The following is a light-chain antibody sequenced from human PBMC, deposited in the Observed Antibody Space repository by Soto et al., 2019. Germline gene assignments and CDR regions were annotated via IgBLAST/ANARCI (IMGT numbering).Light chain of an antibody. V-gene: IGKV3-11*01. J-gene: IGKJ4*01. CDR3: QHRSNWPA. CDR2: DAS. CDR1: QSVSRN. Sequence: EIVLTQSPGALSLYTGERATLSCRTSQSVSRNLAWYQQKPGQAPRLLIYDASQRATGIAARFSGSGSGTDFTLTISSLEPEDFALYYCQHRSNWPAFGGGTKV.